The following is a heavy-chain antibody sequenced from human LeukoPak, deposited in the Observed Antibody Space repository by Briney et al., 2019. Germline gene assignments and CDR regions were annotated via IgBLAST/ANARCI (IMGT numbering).Heavy chain of an antibody. CDR3: ARGRDFWSGYQFDP. CDR2: IYYSGST. Sequence: TASETLSLTCTVSGGSISSYYWSWIRQPPGKGLEWIGYIYYSGSTNYNPSLKSRVTISVDTSKNQFSLKLSSVTAADTAVYYCARGRDFWSGYQFDPWGQGTLVTVSS. J-gene: IGHJ5*02. CDR1: GGSISSYY. V-gene: IGHV4-59*01. D-gene: IGHD3-3*01.